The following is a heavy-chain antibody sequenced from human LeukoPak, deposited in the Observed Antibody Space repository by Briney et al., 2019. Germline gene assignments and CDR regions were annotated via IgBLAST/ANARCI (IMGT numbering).Heavy chain of an antibody. V-gene: IGHV1-2*02. Sequence: ASVKVSCKASGYTFTGYYMHWVRQAPGQGLEWMGWINPNSGGTNYAQKFQGRVTMTRDTSISTAYMELSRLRSDDTAVYYCARDLYSSSWYDYWGQGTLVTVSS. J-gene: IGHJ4*02. D-gene: IGHD6-13*01. CDR1: GYTFTGYY. CDR3: ARDLYSSSWYDY. CDR2: INPNSGGT.